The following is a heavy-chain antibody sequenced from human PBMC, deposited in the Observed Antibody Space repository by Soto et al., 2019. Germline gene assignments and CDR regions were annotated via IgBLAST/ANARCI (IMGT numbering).Heavy chain of an antibody. CDR1: GGSFSGYY. CDR2: INHSGST. D-gene: IGHD3-3*01. CDR3: ARGYDACGSGYRQNWFGR. Sequence: PSETLSLTCAVYGGSFSGYYWSWIRQPPGKGLEWIGEINHSGSTNYNPSLKSRVTISVDTSKNQFSLKLSSVTAADTAVYYCARGYDACGSGYRQNWFGRWGQGNRVIVSS. V-gene: IGHV4-34*01. J-gene: IGHJ5*02.